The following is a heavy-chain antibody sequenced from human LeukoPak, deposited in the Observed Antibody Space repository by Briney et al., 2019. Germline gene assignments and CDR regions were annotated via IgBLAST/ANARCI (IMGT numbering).Heavy chain of an antibody. CDR3: ARPKDSGYDYFDP. Sequence: ASVKVSCKASGYTFTGYYMHWVRQAPGQGLESMGWINPNTGGTYYAQKLQGRVTMTRDTSISTAYMELSSLISDDTAVYYCARPKDSGYDYFDPWGQGTLVTVSS. J-gene: IGHJ5*02. D-gene: IGHD5-12*01. CDR1: GYTFTGYY. V-gene: IGHV1-2*02. CDR2: INPNTGGT.